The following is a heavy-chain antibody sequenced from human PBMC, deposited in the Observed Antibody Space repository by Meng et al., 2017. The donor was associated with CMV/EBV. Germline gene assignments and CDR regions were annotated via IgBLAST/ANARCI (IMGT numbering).Heavy chain of an antibody. CDR2: INHSGST. CDR1: GGSFSGYY. J-gene: IGHJ4*02. Sequence: QVQLQQWGAGLLKPSETLSLTCAVHGGSFSGYYWSWIRQPPGKGLEWIGEINHSGSTNYNPSLKSRVTISVDTSKNQFSLKLSSVTAADTAVYYCASSLTYPDYWGQGTLVTVSS. V-gene: IGHV4-34*01. D-gene: IGHD2-15*01. CDR3: ASSLTYPDY.